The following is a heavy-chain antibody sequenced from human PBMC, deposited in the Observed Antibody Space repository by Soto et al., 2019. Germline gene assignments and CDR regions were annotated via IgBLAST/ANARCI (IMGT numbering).Heavy chain of an antibody. CDR1: GGSISSYY. Sequence: SETLSLTCTVSGGSISSYYWSWIRQPPGKGLEWIGYIYYSGSTNYNPSLKSRVTISVDTSKNHFSLKLSSVTAADTAVYYCARERCSGGSCYLERYFDYWGQGTLVTVS. CDR3: ARERCSGGSCYLERYFDY. D-gene: IGHD2-15*01. CDR2: IYYSGST. V-gene: IGHV4-59*01. J-gene: IGHJ4*02.